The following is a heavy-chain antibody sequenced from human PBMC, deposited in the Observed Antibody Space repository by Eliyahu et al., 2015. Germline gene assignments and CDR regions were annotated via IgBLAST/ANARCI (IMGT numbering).Heavy chain of an antibody. V-gene: IGHV3-15*01. D-gene: IGHD3-16*02. CDR1: GFTFXXXW. CDR2: IKSKTDGGTT. CDR3: TTDTYYDYIWGSYRYTASDFDY. J-gene: IGHJ4*02. Sequence: EVQLVEPGGGLVKPGGSLRLSCAASGFTFXXXWMSWVRQAPGKGLEWVGRIKSKTDGGTTDYAAPVKGRFTISRDDSKNTLYLQMNSLKTEDTAVYYCTTDTYYDYIWGSYRYTASDFDYWGQGTLVTVSS.